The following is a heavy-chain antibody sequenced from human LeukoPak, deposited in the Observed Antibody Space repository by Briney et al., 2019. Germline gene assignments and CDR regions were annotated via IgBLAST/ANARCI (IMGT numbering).Heavy chain of an antibody. CDR1: GVSISSYY. J-gene: IGHJ4*02. CDR2: IDTSGST. Sequence: SETLSLTCSVSGVSISSYYWSWIRQPAGKGLEWIGRIDTSGSTNHSPSLKSRVTMSLDTSKKQFSLKLSSVTAADTAVYYCAREGSSWYRALDYWGQGTLVTVSS. CDR3: AREGSSWYRALDY. D-gene: IGHD6-13*01. V-gene: IGHV4-4*07.